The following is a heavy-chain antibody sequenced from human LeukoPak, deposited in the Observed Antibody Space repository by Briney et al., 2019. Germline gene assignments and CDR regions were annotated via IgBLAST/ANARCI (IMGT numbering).Heavy chain of an antibody. CDR2: ISGSGDTT. CDR1: GFIFSNYA. D-gene: IGHD1-14*01. J-gene: IGHJ4*02. Sequence: GGSLRLSCATSGFIFSNYAVNWVRQAPGKGLEWVSIISGSGDTTYYADSVKGRFTISRDNAKNTLYLQMNSLRAEDTAVYYCAREILEPGKTLTYWGQGSLITVSS. V-gene: IGHV3-23*01. CDR3: AREILEPGKTLTY.